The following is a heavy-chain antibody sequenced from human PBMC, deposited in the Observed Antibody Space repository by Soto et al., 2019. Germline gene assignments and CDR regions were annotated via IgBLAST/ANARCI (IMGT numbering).Heavy chain of an antibody. CDR2: ISYDGSNK. J-gene: IGHJ4*02. CDR1: GFTFSSYA. D-gene: IGHD3-3*01. CDR3: ASLYNQITIFGVPRPPDY. V-gene: IGHV3-30-3*01. Sequence: GGSLRLSCAASGFTFSSYAMHWVRQAPGKWLEWVAVISYDGSNKYYADSVKGRFTISRDNSKNTLYLQMNSLRAEDTAVYYCASLYNQITIFGVPRPPDYWGQGXLVTVYS.